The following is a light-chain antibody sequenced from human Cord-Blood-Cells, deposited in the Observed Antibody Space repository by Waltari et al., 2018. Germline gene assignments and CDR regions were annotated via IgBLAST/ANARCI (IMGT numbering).Light chain of an antibody. J-gene: IGLJ1*01. CDR2: DVS. Sequence: QSALTQPASVSGSPGQSITISCTGTSSDVGGYNYVSWYQQHPGKAPKLMIYDVSKRPSGVSNRFSGSKSGNTGSLTISGLQAEDEADYYCSSYTSSSTNYVFGTGTRVTVL. CDR1: SSDVGGYNY. CDR3: SSYTSSSTNYV. V-gene: IGLV2-14*01.